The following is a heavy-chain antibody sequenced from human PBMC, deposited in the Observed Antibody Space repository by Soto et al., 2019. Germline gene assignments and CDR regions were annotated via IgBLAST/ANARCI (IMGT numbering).Heavy chain of an antibody. CDR1: GFTFGNYW. V-gene: IGHV3-74*01. Sequence: PGGSLRLSCAASGFTFGNYWMHWVRQAPGKGLEWVSRMNSDGSTTNYADSVKGRFTVSRDNAKNTLYLQMNSLRAEDTAVYYCATAEVDYWGPGTLVTVSS. J-gene: IGHJ4*02. CDR3: ATAEVDY. CDR2: MNSDGSTT.